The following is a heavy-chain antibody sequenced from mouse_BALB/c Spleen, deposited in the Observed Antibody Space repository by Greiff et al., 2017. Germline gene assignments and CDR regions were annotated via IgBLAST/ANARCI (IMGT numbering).Heavy chain of an antibody. Sequence: EVKLVESGGGLVKPGGSLKLSCAASGFTFSSYAMSWVRQTPEKRLEWVASISSGGSTYYPDSVKGRFTISRDNARNILYLQMSSLKSEDTAMYYCAEWTYGYGYFDYWGQGTTLTVSS. J-gene: IGHJ2*01. CDR3: AEWTYGYGYFDY. V-gene: IGHV5-6-5*01. CDR1: GFTFSSYA. CDR2: ISSGGST. D-gene: IGHD1-2*01.